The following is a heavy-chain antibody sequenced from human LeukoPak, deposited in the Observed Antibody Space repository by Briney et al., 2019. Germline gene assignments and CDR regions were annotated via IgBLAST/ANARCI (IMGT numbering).Heavy chain of an antibody. V-gene: IGHV4-59*08. CDR1: GGSISSYY. Sequence: SETLSLTCTVSGGSISSYYWSWIRQPPGKGLEWIGYIYYSGSTNYNPSLKSRVTISVDTSKNQFSLKLSSVTAADTAVYYCARHSGMATITCFDYWGQGTLVTVSS. CDR3: ARHSGMATITCFDY. CDR2: IYYSGST. J-gene: IGHJ4*02. D-gene: IGHD5-24*01.